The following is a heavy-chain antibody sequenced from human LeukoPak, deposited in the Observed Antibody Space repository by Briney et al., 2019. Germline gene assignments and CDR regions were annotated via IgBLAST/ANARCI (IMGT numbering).Heavy chain of an antibody. J-gene: IGHJ5*02. CDR3: ARAGYYDILTGYL. CDR1: GYTLTSYA. Sequence: GASVKLSCTASGYTLTSYAMHWVRQAPGQRLEWMGWINAGNGNTKYSQKFQGRVTITRDTSASTAYMELSSLRSEDTAVYYCARAGYYDILTGYLWGQGTLVTVSS. V-gene: IGHV1-3*01. D-gene: IGHD3-9*01. CDR2: INAGNGNT.